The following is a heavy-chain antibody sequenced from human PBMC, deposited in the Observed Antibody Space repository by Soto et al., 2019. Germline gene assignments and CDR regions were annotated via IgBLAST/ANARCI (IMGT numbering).Heavy chain of an antibody. Sequence: QVQLVESGGGVVQPGRSLRLSCAAAGFTFSSYGMHWVRQAPGKGLEWVAVISYDGSNKDYADSVKGRFTISRDNSKNTLYLQMNSLRAEDTAVYYCAKQPRSWSFDYWGQGTLVTVSS. CDR3: AKQPRSWSFDY. CDR2: ISYDGSNK. D-gene: IGHD6-13*01. CDR1: GFTFSSYG. V-gene: IGHV3-30*18. J-gene: IGHJ4*02.